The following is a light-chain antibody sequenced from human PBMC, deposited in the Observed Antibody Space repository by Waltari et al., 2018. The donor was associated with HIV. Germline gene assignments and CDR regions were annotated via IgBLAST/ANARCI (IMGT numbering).Light chain of an antibody. Sequence: QSALTQPASVSGSPGQSITISCTGTSSDVGRYNYVSWYQQHPGKAPKLMIYEVSNRPSGVSNRFSGSKSGNTASLTISGLQAEDEADYYCQSYDTSLSGVVFGGGTKLTVL. J-gene: IGLJ2*01. CDR3: QSYDTSLSGVV. CDR2: EVS. V-gene: IGLV2-14*01. CDR1: SSDVGRYNY.